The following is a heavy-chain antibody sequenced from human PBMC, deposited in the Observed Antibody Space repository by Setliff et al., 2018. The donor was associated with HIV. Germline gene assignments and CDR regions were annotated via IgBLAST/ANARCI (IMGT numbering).Heavy chain of an antibody. V-gene: IGHV1-69*13. D-gene: IGHD5-18*01. CDR2: IIPMFVTA. CDR3: ASGEYSYGYRFDY. J-gene: IGHJ4*02. Sequence: SVKVSCKASGGNFRFYAFSWVRQAPGQGLEWMGGIIPMFVTANYAQKFQDRVTITADESTSTAYMELSSLRFEDTAVYHCASGEYSYGYRFDYWGQGTLVTVSS. CDR1: GGNFRFYA.